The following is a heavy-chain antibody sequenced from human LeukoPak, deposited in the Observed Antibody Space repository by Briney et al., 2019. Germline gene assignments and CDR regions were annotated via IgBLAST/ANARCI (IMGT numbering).Heavy chain of an antibody. CDR2: ISYDGSNK. J-gene: IGHJ3*02. D-gene: IGHD1-26*01. CDR1: GFTFSSYA. CDR3: VTFGANSYAFDI. V-gene: IGHV3-30*04. Sequence: GGSLRLSCAASGFTFSSYAMSWVRQAPGKGLEWVAVISYDGSNKYYADSVKGRFTISRDDSKNTLYLQMNSLRAEDTAVYYCVTFGANSYAFDIWGQGTMVTVSS.